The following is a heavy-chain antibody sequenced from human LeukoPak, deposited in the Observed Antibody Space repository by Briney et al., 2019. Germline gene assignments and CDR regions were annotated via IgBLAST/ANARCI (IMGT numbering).Heavy chain of an antibody. CDR3: ARDTSRGAFDI. CDR2: IYYSGST. Sequence: SQTLSLTCTVSGGSISSGGYYWSWIRPHPGKGLEWIGYIYYSGSTYYNPSLKSRVTISVDTSKNQFSLKLSSVTAADTAVYYCARDTSRGAFDIWGQGTMVTVSS. V-gene: IGHV4-31*03. CDR1: GGSISSGGYY. J-gene: IGHJ3*02.